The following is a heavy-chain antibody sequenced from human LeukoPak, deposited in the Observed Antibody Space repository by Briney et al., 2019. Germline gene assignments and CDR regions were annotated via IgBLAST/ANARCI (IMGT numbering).Heavy chain of an antibody. CDR1: GYTFTGYY. Sequence: ASVKVSCKASGYTFTGYYMHWVRQAPGQGLEWMGWINPNSGGTNYAQKFQGRVTMTRDTSISTAYMELSRLRSDDTAVYYCARGGQLPSSIAARPAYYYYGMVVWGQGTTVTVSS. CDR2: INPNSGGT. D-gene: IGHD6-6*01. J-gene: IGHJ6*02. CDR3: ARGGQLPSSIAARPAYYYYGMVV. V-gene: IGHV1-2*02.